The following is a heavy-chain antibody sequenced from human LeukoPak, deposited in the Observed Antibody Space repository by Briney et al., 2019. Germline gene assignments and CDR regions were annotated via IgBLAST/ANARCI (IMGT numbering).Heavy chain of an antibody. Sequence: GESLKILCKGSGYSFTSYWFGRVRQMPGKGLEWMGIIYPGDSDTRYSPSFQGQVTISADKSSSTAYLQWSSLKASDTAMYYCARQNHGGSYYGPFDYWGQGTLVTVSS. V-gene: IGHV5-51*01. D-gene: IGHD1-26*01. CDR3: ARQNHGGSYYGPFDY. CDR1: GYSFTSYW. J-gene: IGHJ4*02. CDR2: IYPGDSDT.